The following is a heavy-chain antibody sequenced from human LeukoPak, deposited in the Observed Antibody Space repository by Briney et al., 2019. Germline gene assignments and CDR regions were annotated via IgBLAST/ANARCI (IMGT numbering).Heavy chain of an antibody. CDR3: ARVFGSSWYEVDY. CDR2: IYYSGST. V-gene: IGHV4-59*08. D-gene: IGHD6-13*01. CDR1: GGSISSYY. Sequence: SETLSLTCTVSGGSISSYYWSWIRQPPGKGLEWIGYIYYSGSTNYNPSLKSRVTISVDTSKNQFSLKLSSVTAADTAVYYCARVFGSSWYEVDYRGQGTLVTVSS. J-gene: IGHJ4*02.